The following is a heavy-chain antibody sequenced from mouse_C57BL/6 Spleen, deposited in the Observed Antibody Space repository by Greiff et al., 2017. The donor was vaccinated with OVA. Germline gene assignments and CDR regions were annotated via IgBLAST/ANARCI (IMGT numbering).Heavy chain of an antibody. CDR2: IHPSSGST. V-gene: IGHV1-64*01. CDR1: GYTFTSYW. CDR3: AREGEDAMDY. Sequence: QVQLQQPGAELVKPGASVKLSCKASGYTFTSYWMHWVKQRPGQGLEWIGMIHPSSGSTNYNEKFKSKATLTVDKSSSTAYMQLSSLTSEDSAVIYCAREGEDAMDYWGQGTSVTVSS. J-gene: IGHJ4*01.